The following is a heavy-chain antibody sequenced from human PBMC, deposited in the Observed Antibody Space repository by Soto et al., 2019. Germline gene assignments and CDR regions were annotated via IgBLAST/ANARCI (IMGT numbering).Heavy chain of an antibody. CDR2: ISSSSSYI. CDR3: AGGGSRDIVVVVAAYNWFDP. Sequence: GGSLRLSCAASGFTFSSYSMNWVRQAPGKGLEWVSSISSSSSYIYYADSVKGRFTISRDNAKNSLYLQMNSLRAEDTAVYYCAGGGSRDIVVVVAAYNWFDPWGQGTLVTVSS. V-gene: IGHV3-21*01. CDR1: GFTFSSYS. D-gene: IGHD2-15*01. J-gene: IGHJ5*02.